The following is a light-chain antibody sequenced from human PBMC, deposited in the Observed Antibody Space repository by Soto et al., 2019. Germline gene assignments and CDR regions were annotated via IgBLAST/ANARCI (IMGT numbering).Light chain of an antibody. V-gene: IGLV1-51*01. CDR3: GVWDSTFRV. Sequence: QSVLTQPPSVSAAPGQRVTISCSGSSSNIGRHYVAWYQQLPGTAPKLLIYDNNMRPSGIPDRFSGSKSGTSATLAITGLQTEDEADYYCGVWDSTFRVFGGGTKLTVL. CDR2: DNN. CDR1: SSNIGRHY. J-gene: IGLJ3*02.